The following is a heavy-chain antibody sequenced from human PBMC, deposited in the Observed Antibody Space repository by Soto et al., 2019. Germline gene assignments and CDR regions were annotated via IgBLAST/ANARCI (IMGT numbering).Heavy chain of an antibody. V-gene: IGHV1-69*13. Sequence: SVKVSCKASGGTFSSYAISWVRQAPGQGLEWMGGIIPIFGTASYAQKFQGRVTITADESTSTAYMELSSLRSEDTAVYYCARDKKVVVIMRTRLYGMDVWGQGTTVTVSS. CDR3: ARDKKVVVIMRTRLYGMDV. D-gene: IGHD3-22*01. J-gene: IGHJ6*02. CDR2: IIPIFGTA. CDR1: GGTFSSYA.